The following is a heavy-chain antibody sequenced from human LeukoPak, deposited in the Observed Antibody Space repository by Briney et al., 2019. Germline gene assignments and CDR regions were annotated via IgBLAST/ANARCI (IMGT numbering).Heavy chain of an antibody. CDR1: GYSFTSGYY. CDR2: IYYSGST. CDR3: ARRVMETTFYYYSYLDD. Sequence: SETLSLTCIVSGYSFTSGYYWGWIRQSPGKGQGWIGYIYYSGSTNYNPSLKSRVTISVDTSKNQFSLKLSSVTAADTAVYYCARRVMETTFYYYSYLDDWGKGTTVTVSS. J-gene: IGHJ6*03. V-gene: IGHV4-38-2*02. D-gene: IGHD2/OR15-2a*01.